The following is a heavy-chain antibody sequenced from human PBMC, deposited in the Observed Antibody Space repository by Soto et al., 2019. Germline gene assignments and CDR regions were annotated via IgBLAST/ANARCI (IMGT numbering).Heavy chain of an antibody. CDR1: GFTFGTTD. CDR3: VKNSGGLNT. Sequence: QLLQSGGGLVQPGGSLTLSCAASGFTFGTTDMSWVRQAPGEGLEWVSTIDGSGGITYYADSVKGRFTISRDNSRNTVYLQMNSLRGDDTALYYCVKNSGGLNTWGQGALVNVSS. J-gene: IGHJ5*02. D-gene: IGHD3-10*01. V-gene: IGHV3-23*01. CDR2: IDGSGGIT.